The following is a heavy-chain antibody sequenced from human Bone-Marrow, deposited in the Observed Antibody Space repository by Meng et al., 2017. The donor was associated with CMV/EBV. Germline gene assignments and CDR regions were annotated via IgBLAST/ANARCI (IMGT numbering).Heavy chain of an antibody. CDR1: GFTFSRYA. CDR3: VKFFRWDQPDDAFDI. D-gene: IGHD1-26*01. CDR2: IENDGSNK. J-gene: IGHJ3*02. V-gene: IGHV3-30*02. Sequence: GESLKISWAGSGFTFSRYAMDWVRQGPGKELEWVTFIENDGSNKYYADSVKGRFTISRDNFKNTVHLQMNSLRAEDTALYYCVKFFRWDQPDDAFDIWGHGTMVTVSS.